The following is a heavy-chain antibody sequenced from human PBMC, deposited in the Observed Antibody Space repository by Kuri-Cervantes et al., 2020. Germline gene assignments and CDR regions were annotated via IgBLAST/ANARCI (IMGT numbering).Heavy chain of an antibody. Sequence: GGSLRLSCAASGFTFGDYAMSWVRQAPGKGLEWVSHIDPRSDMFYADSVKGRFTISRDNAKNSLFLQMNNLRAEDTAVYYCTRRLESWGQGTLVTVSS. J-gene: IGHJ4*02. CDR3: TRRLES. V-gene: IGHV3-69-1*01. CDR2: IDPRSDM. CDR1: GFTFGDYA.